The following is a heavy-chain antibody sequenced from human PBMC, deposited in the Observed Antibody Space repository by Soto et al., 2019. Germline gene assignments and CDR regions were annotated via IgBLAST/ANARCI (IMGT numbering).Heavy chain of an antibody. CDR1: GFTFSSYG. CDR2: IWYDGSNK. J-gene: IGHJ4*02. V-gene: IGHV3-33*01. Sequence: GGSLRLSCAASGFTFSSYGMHWVRQAPGKGLEWVAVIWYDGSNKYYADSVKGRFTISRDNSKNTLYLQMNSLRAEDTAVYYCARDLELGYCRGGSCYRFDYWGQGTLVTVSS. CDR3: ARDLELGYCRGGSCYRFDY. D-gene: IGHD2-15*01.